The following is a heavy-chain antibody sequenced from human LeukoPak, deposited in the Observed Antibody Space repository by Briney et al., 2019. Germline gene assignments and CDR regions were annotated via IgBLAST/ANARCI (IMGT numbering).Heavy chain of an antibody. V-gene: IGHV3-64*04. CDR1: GFTFSTNS. CDR2: ITSNGGST. CDR3: ARSYSNHLFGMDV. Sequence: GGSLRLSCSASGFTFSTNSMHWVRQAPGKGLEFVSAITSNGGSTYYADSVKGRVAISRDNSQNTVFLQMNSVRVEDTAVYYCARSYSNHLFGMDVWGQGTAVTVSS. J-gene: IGHJ6*02. D-gene: IGHD4-11*01.